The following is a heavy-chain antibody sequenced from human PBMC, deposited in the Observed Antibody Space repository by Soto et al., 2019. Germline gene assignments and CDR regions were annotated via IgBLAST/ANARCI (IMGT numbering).Heavy chain of an antibody. CDR1: GFTFTRYS. Sequence: EVQLVESGGGLVKPGGSLRLSCAASGFTFTRYSMNWVRQAPGKGLEWVANIKADGREKYYAASVKGRFTIPRDNGKNLLYLQMDSLTPDDTAVYYCAGDGVRNGAYNGWLDPWGQGTLVTVSS. CDR3: AGDGVRNGAYNGWLDP. CDR2: IKADGREK. D-gene: IGHD3-16*01. J-gene: IGHJ5*02. V-gene: IGHV3-7*03.